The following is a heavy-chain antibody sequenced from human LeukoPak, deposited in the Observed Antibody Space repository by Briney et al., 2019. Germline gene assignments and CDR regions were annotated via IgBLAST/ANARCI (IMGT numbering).Heavy chain of an antibody. CDR2: ISGSGGST. D-gene: IGHD2-15*01. CDR3: AKYALVVVVAATRYFDY. Sequence: GGSLRLSCAASGFTFSSYAMSWVRQAPGKGLEWVSAISGSGGSTYYADSVKGRFTISRDNSKNTLYLQMNSLRAEDTAVYYCAKYALVVVVAATRYFDYWGQGTLVTVSS. CDR1: GFTFSSYA. V-gene: IGHV3-23*01. J-gene: IGHJ4*02.